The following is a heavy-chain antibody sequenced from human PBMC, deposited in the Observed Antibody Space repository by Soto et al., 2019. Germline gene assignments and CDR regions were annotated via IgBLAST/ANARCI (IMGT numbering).Heavy chain of an antibody. D-gene: IGHD2-2*01. J-gene: IGHJ4*02. CDR2: ISKSDYT. CDR3: AREDSIIIPAVSDF. CDR1: GFAFHNYG. Sequence: PGGSLRLSCTVSGFAFHNYGINWVRQAPGKGLEWVSSISKSDYTYYSDSVKGRFTISRDNAKNSVSLQMNTLRVEDTAVYYCAREDSIIIPAVSDFWGQGTLVTVSS. V-gene: IGHV3-21*01.